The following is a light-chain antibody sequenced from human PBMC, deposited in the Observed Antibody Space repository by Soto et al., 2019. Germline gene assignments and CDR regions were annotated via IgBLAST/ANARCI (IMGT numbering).Light chain of an antibody. Sequence: KVIPQSPATLSVSLEERATLSCSASQSVYRNLAWYQQKPSQAPRLLIYAASTRDTGIPARFSGSGSGTEFTLTISSLQAGDFAIYYCQQYNNWPDTFGRGTKVDIK. CDR3: QQYNNWPDT. CDR2: AAS. J-gene: IGKJ4*02. V-gene: IGKV3-15*01. CDR1: QSVYRN.